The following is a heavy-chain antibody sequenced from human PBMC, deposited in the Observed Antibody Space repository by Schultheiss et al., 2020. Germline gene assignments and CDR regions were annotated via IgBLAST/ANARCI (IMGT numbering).Heavy chain of an antibody. D-gene: IGHD1-26*01. CDR2: IYTSGST. CDR3: ARATSGNYYYFDY. Sequence: SETLSLTCAVSGGSISSSNWWSWIRQPAGKGLEWIGRIYTSGSTNHNPSLKSRVTMSVDTSTNQFSMKMSSVTAADTAVYYCARATSGNYYYFDYWGQGALVTVSS. CDR1: GGSISSSNW. V-gene: IGHV4-4*07. J-gene: IGHJ4*02.